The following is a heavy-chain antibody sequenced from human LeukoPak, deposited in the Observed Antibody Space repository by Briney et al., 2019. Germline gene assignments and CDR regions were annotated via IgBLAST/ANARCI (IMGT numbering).Heavy chain of an antibody. V-gene: IGHV1-46*01. D-gene: IGHD6-19*01. CDR1: GYTFTSYY. CDR2: INPSVGGT. CDR3: ARGLAVAGTGAFDY. Sequence: GASVKVSCKAPGYTFTSYYMHWVRQAPGQGLEWIGIINPSVGGTTYAQKLQGRVTMTRDTSTSTVYMELSNLRSEDTAVYYCARGLAVAGTGAFDYWGQGTLVTVSS. J-gene: IGHJ4*02.